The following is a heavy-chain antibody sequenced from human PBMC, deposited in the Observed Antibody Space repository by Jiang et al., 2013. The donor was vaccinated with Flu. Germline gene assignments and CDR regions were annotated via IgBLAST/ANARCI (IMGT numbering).Heavy chain of an antibody. CDR1: GGTFSSYA. CDR3: ARDTGGGSYSGYYYYMDV. CDR2: IIPIFGTA. J-gene: IGHJ6*03. D-gene: IGHD1-26*01. V-gene: IGHV1-69*01. Sequence: GAEVKKPGSSVKVSCKASGGTFSSYAISWVRQAPGQGLEWMGGIIPIFGTANYAQKFQGRVTITADESTSTAYMELSSLRSEDTAVYYCARDTGGGSYSGYYYYMDVWGKGTTVTVSS.